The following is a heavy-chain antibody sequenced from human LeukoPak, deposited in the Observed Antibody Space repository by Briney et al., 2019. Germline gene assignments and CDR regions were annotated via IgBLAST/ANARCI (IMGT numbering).Heavy chain of an antibody. J-gene: IGHJ4*02. CDR2: ISYDGTNK. CDR3: AKDSLRQYYDSSGYYDY. V-gene: IGHV3-30*04. CDR1: GFTFSNYA. Sequence: PGRSLTLSCAASGFTFSNYAIHWVRQAPGKGLEWVSVISYDGTNKYYAGSVKGRFTISRDNSKNTLYLQMNSLKTEDTALYYCAKDSLRQYYDSSGYYDYWGQGTLVTVSS. D-gene: IGHD3-22*01.